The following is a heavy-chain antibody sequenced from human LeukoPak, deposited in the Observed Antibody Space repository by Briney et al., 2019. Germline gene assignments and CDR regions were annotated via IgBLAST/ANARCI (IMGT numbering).Heavy chain of an antibody. CDR1: GYTFTSYD. J-gene: IGHJ6*02. Sequence: ASVKVSCKASGYTFTSYDINWVRQATGQGLEWMGWMNPNSGNTGYAQKFQGRVTMTRNTSISTAYMELSSLRSEDTAVYYCARVKVSRGWSYYYYYYGMDVWGQGTTVTVSS. V-gene: IGHV1-8*01. CDR2: MNPNSGNT. CDR3: ARVKVSRGWSYYYYYYGMDV. D-gene: IGHD6-19*01.